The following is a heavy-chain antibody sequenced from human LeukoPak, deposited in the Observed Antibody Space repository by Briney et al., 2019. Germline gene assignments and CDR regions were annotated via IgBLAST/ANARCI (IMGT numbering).Heavy chain of an antibody. CDR2: ISAYNGNT. CDR3: ARGVQQLEPYYYYMDV. D-gene: IGHD6-13*01. V-gene: IGHV1-18*01. CDR1: GYTFTSYG. J-gene: IGHJ6*03. Sequence: GASVKVPCKASGYTFTSYGISWVRQAPGQGLEWMGWISAYNGNTNYAQKLQGRVTMTTDTSTSTAYMELRSLRSDDTAVYYCARGVQQLEPYYYYMDVWGKGTTVTVSS.